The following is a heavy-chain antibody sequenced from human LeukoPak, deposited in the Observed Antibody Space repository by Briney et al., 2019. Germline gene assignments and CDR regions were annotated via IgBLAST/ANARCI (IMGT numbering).Heavy chain of an antibody. D-gene: IGHD2-2*01. CDR2: INPNSGGT. J-gene: IGHJ4*02. V-gene: IGHV1-2*02. CDR3: VIIHGSTSPGGRYFDY. CDR1: GYTFTGYY. Sequence: ASVTVSCKASGYTFTGYYMHWVRQAPGQGLEWMGWINPNSGGTNYAQKFQVRVTMTRDTSISPAYMELSRLRSDDTAVQYCVIIHGSTSPGGRYFDYGGQGSLVTVSS.